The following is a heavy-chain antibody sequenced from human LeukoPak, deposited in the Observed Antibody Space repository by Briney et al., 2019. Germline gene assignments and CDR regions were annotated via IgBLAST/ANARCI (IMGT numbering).Heavy chain of an antibody. CDR2: IRSKAYGGTT. D-gene: IGHD3-3*01. CDR1: GFTFGDYA. CDR3: TRDPGDFWSGYSDY. J-gene: IGHJ4*02. Sequence: PGRSLRLSCTTSGFTFGDYAMSWFRQAPGKGLEWVGFIRSKAYGGTTEYAASVKGRFTISRDDSKSIAYLQMNSLKTEDTAVYYCTRDPGDFWSGYSDYWGQGTLVTVSS. V-gene: IGHV3-49*03.